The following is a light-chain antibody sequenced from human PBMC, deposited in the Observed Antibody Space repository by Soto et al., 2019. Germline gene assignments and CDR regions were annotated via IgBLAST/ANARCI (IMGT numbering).Light chain of an antibody. Sequence: EIVLTQSPATLSLSPGERAILSCRAAQDVTTNFAWYQLKRGQPPRLLIYDISTRATGVPARFSGSGSGTEFTLTISGLQSEDFALYFCQQYNNWPFSFGQGTRLEIK. CDR2: DIS. CDR3: QQYNNWPFS. CDR1: QDVTTN. J-gene: IGKJ5*01. V-gene: IGKV3-15*01.